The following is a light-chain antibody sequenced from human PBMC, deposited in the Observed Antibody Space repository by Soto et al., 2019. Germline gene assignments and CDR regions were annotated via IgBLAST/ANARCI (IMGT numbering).Light chain of an antibody. V-gene: IGLV1-40*01. J-gene: IGLJ1*01. Sequence: QSVLTQPPSVSGAPGQRVTISCTGSNSNIGAGYDVHWYQLLPGTAPKLLIYGNSNRPSGVPDRFSGSKSGTSASLAITGLHAEDEADYYCQSYDTSLSALYVFGTGTKLTVL. CDR3: QSYDTSLSALYV. CDR2: GNS. CDR1: NSNIGAGYD.